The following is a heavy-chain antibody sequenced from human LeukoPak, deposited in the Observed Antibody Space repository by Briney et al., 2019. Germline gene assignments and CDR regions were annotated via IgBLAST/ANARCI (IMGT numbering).Heavy chain of an antibody. Sequence: GASVKVSRKASGYTFTDYYIHWVRQAPGQGLEWMGWINTNTGNPTYAQGFTGRFVFSLDTSVSTAYLQISSLKAEDTAVYYCARRYSSSWYSGNWFDPWGQGTLVTVSS. V-gene: IGHV7-4-1*02. CDR1: GYTFTDYY. CDR3: ARRYSSSWYSGNWFDP. CDR2: INTNTGNP. J-gene: IGHJ5*02. D-gene: IGHD6-13*01.